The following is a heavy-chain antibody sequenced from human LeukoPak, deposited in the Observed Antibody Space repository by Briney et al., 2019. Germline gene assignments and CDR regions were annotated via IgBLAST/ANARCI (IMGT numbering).Heavy chain of an antibody. Sequence: SETLSLTCAVYGGSFSGYYWSWIRQPPGKGLEWIGEINHSGSTNYNPSLKSRVTISVATSKNQFPLKLSSVTAADTAVYYCARGLDYYDSSGYYPGVPRAFDSWGQGTMVTVSS. V-gene: IGHV4-34*01. CDR2: INHSGST. J-gene: IGHJ3*02. D-gene: IGHD3-22*01. CDR1: GGSFSGYY. CDR3: ARGLDYYDSSGYYPGVPRAFDS.